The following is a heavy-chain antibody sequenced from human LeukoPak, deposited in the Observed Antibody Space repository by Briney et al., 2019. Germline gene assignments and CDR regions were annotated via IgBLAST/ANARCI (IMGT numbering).Heavy chain of an antibody. D-gene: IGHD5-18*01. Sequence: GGSLRLSCTASGFTLSSFGMHWVRQAPGKGLEWVAVISDDGSNTYYADSVKGRFTVSRDNSKNTLYLQLNSLRTEDTAVYYCAKDADTATIIYWYFDLWGRGTLVTVSS. CDR3: AKDADTATIIYWYFDL. CDR1: GFTLSSFG. CDR2: ISDDGSNT. J-gene: IGHJ2*01. V-gene: IGHV3-30*18.